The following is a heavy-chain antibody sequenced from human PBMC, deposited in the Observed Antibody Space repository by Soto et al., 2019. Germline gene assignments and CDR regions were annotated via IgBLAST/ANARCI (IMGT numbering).Heavy chain of an antibody. D-gene: IGHD6-19*01. CDR3: TRGAVARAMDI. J-gene: IGHJ6*02. Sequence: ASVKVSCKASGYSFTSYDMHWVRQAPGQALEWMGIINSSGSGCTTSYAQKFQGSVTMTSNTATSTLDMELSSLRAQDTGGYYCTRGAVARAMDIWGQGTTVTASS. V-gene: IGHV1-46*01. CDR2: INSSGSGCTT. CDR1: GYSFTSYD.